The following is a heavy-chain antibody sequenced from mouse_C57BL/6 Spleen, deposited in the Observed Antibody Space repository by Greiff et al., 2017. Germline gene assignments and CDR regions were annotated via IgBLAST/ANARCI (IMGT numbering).Heavy chain of an antibody. V-gene: IGHV1-7*01. CDR3: ANLLLQMDY. J-gene: IGHJ4*01. CDR1: GYTFTSYW. CDR2: INPSSGYT. Sequence: QVQLQQSGAELAKPGASVKLSCKASGYTFTSYWMHWVKQRPGPGLEWIGYINPSSGYTKYNQKFKDKATLTADKSSSTAYMQMSSLTYVDSAFYYCANLLLQMDYWGQGTSVTVSS. D-gene: IGHD1-1*01.